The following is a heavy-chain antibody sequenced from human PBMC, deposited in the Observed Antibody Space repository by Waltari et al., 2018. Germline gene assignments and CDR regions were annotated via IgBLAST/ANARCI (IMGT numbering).Heavy chain of an antibody. Sequence: QVQLQESGPGLVKPSETLSLTCTVSGGSIGAYYWSWIRQPPGKGLEWIGYIFYSGNTNHNASLKSRVTISIDTSKNQFSLKLNSVTAADTAVYYCARASRGFSSSSHYFDFWGQGTQVIVSS. CDR3: ARASRGFSSSSHYFDF. J-gene: IGHJ4*02. CDR2: IFYSGNT. D-gene: IGHD6-6*01. V-gene: IGHV4-59*01. CDR1: GGSIGAYY.